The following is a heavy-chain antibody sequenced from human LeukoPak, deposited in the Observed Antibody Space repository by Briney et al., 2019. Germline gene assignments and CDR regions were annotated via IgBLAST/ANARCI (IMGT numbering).Heavy chain of an antibody. CDR3: AKSRLGELSLYGY. CDR1: GFTFDDYA. Sequence: PGGSLRLSCAASGFTFDDYAMHWVRQAPGKGLEWVSGISWNSGSIGYADSVKGRFTISRDNSKNTLYLQMNSLRAEDTAVYYCAKSRLGELSLYGYWGQGTLVTVSS. D-gene: IGHD3-16*02. V-gene: IGHV3-9*01. CDR2: ISWNSGSI. J-gene: IGHJ4*02.